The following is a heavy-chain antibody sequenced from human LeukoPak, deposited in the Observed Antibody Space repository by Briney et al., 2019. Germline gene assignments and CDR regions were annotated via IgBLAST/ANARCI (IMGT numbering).Heavy chain of an antibody. D-gene: IGHD1-26*01. J-gene: IGHJ3*02. Sequence: GGSLRLSCAASGFTFSSYAMSWVRQAPGKGLEWVSAISGSGGSTYYADSVKGRFTISRDNSKNTLYLQMDSLRAEDTAVYYCAKNGKIPQDAFDIWGQGTMVTVSS. CDR2: ISGSGGST. CDR3: AKNGKIPQDAFDI. CDR1: GFTFSSYA. V-gene: IGHV3-23*01.